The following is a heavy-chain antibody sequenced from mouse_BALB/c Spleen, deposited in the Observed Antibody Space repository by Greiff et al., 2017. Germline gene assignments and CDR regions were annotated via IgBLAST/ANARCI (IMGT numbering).Heavy chain of an antibody. Sequence: QVQLKESGPELVRPGVSVKISCKGSGYTFTDYAMHWVKQSHAKSLEWIGVISTYSGNTNYNQKFKGKATMTVDKSSSTAYMELARLTSEDSAIYYGAREGDMGLRRRGFPYWGQGTLVTVSA. V-gene: IGHV1-67*01. D-gene: IGHD2-2*01. CDR2: ISTYSGNT. CDR3: AREGDMGLRRRGFPY. J-gene: IGHJ3*01. CDR1: GYTFTDYA.